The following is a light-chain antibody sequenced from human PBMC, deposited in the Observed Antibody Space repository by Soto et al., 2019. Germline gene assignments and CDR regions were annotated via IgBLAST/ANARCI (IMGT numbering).Light chain of an antibody. V-gene: IGKV3-20*01. CDR2: GAS. Sequence: EIVLTQSPVTLSLSPGERATLSCRASQSVAGNSLAWYRHKPGQAPKLVIYGASSRSAGVPDRFVGSGSGTDFTLTISRQEPEDFAVYYCQQYGSSRDTFGQGTKLEIK. J-gene: IGKJ2*01. CDR1: QSVAGNS. CDR3: QQYGSSRDT.